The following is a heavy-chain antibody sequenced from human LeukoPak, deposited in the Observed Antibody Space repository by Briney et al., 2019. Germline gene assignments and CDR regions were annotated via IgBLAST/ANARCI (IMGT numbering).Heavy chain of an antibody. Sequence: ASVKVSCKASGGTFSSYAISWVRQAPGQGLEWMGRINPNSGGTNYAQKFRGRVTMTRDTSISTAYMELSSLRSDDTAVFYCARRIAAAGHFDYWGQGTLVTVSS. V-gene: IGHV1-2*06. D-gene: IGHD6-13*01. CDR1: GGTFSSYA. CDR2: INPNSGGT. CDR3: ARRIAAAGHFDY. J-gene: IGHJ4*02.